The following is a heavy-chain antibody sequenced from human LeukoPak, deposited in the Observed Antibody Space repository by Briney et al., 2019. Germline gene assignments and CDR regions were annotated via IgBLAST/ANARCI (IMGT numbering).Heavy chain of an antibody. CDR2: ISASGGST. Sequence: GGSLSLSCAASGFTFSNHAMSWVRQAQVKGLEWVSSISASGGSTYYADAVKGRFTISRDNSKNTLYLQMNSLRAEDTAVYYCANGPTTVTTAFDYWGQGTLVSVSS. J-gene: IGHJ4*02. CDR1: GFTFSNHA. D-gene: IGHD4-17*01. V-gene: IGHV3-23*01. CDR3: ANGPTTVTTAFDY.